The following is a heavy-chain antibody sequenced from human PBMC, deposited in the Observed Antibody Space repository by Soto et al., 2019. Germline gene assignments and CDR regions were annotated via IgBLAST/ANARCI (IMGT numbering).Heavy chain of an antibody. CDR1: GGSISSYY. CDR3: ARGRAATHHFDY. J-gene: IGHJ4*02. CDR2: IYYSGGT. D-gene: IGHD6-13*01. Sequence: SETLSLTCTVSGGSISSYYWSWIRQPPGKGLEWIGYIYYSGGTNYNPSLKSRVTISVDTSKNQFSLKLSSVTAADTAVYYCARGRAATHHFDYWGQGTLVTVSS. V-gene: IGHV4-59*01.